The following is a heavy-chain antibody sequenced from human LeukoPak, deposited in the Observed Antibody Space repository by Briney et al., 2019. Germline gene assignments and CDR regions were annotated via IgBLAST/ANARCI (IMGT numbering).Heavy chain of an antibody. V-gene: IGHV1-8*01. CDR2: MNPNSGNT. Sequence: ASVKVSCKASGYTFTSYDINWVRQATGQGLEWMGWMNPNSGNTGYAQKFQGRVTMTRNTSISTAYMELSSLRSEDTAVYYCARHSYSSGWYPGYYGMDVWGQGTTVTVSS. J-gene: IGHJ6*02. CDR1: GYTFTSYD. CDR3: ARHSYSSGWYPGYYGMDV. D-gene: IGHD6-19*01.